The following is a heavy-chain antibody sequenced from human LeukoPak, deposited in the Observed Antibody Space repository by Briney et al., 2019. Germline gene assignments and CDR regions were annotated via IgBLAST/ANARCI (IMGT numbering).Heavy chain of an antibody. CDR1: GFIFSNYA. J-gene: IGHJ4*02. D-gene: IGHD3-9*01. CDR2: IGGRDSGT. CDR3: AKWGDYDILTGYYDSDY. Sequence: PGASLRLSCAASGFIFSNYAMSWVRQAPGKGLEWVLAIGGRDSGTYYADSVRGRFTVSRDDPKNTLYLQMNTLRAEDTAVYYCAKWGDYDILTGYYDSDYWGQGTLVTVSS. V-gene: IGHV3-23*01.